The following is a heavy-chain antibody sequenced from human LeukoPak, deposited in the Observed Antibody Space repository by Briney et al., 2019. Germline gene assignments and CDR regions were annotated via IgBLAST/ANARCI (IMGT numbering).Heavy chain of an antibody. CDR1: GGSISTTNYY. J-gene: IGHJ5*02. D-gene: IGHD3-3*01. V-gene: IGHV4-39*01. Sequence: PSETLSLTCTASGGSISTTNYYWGWIRQPPGRNLEWIGSIYSSGNTHYNPSLESRVTISVDTSKNQLSLKLTSATAADTSVYYCARHSGLRSPFDPWGQGTPVTVSS. CDR2: IYSSGNT. CDR3: ARHSGLRSPFDP.